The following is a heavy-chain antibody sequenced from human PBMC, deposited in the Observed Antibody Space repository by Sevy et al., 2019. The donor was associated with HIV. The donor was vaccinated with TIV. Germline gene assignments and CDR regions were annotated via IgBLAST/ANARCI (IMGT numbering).Heavy chain of an antibody. J-gene: IGHJ4*02. V-gene: IGHV3-43*01. D-gene: IGHD3-10*01. CDR3: AAYRGTIDY. CDR1: GFTFDDYT. CDR2: ISWDGGST. Sequence: GGSLRLSCAASGFTFDDYTLHWVRQAPGKGLEWVSLISWDGGSTYYADSVKGRFTTSRDNIKNSLYLQMNSLRTEDTALYYCAAYRGTIDYWGQGTLVTVSS.